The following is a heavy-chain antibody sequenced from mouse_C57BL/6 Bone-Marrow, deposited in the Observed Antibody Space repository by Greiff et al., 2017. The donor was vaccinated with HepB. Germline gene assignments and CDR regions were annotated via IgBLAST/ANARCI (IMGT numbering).Heavy chain of an antibody. CDR1: GYTFTNYW. Sequence: VQLKESGAELVRPGTSVKMSCKASGYTFTNYWIGWAKQRPGHGLEWIGDIYPGGGYTNYNEKFKGKATLTADKSSSTAYMQFSSLTSEDSAIYYCARVNDCPTYYARDYGGQGTSVTVSS. V-gene: IGHV1-63*01. J-gene: IGHJ4*01. D-gene: IGHD2-4*01. CDR2: IYPGGGYT. CDR3: ARVNDCPTYYARDY.